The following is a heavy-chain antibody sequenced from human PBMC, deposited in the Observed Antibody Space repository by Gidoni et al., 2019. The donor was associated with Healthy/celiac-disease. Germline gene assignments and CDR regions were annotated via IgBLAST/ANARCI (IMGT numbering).Heavy chain of an antibody. CDR2: INPSGGST. V-gene: IGHV1-46*01. D-gene: IGHD1-26*01. J-gene: IGHJ4*02. CDR1: GYTFTSYY. Sequence: QVQLVQSGAEVKKPGASVTVSCKASGYTFTSYYMHWVRQAPGQGLAWMGIINPSGGSTSYAQKFQGRVTMTRDTSTSTVYMELSSLRSEDTAVYYCASMKGSGSYYGWGQGTLVTVSS. CDR3: ASMKGSGSYYG.